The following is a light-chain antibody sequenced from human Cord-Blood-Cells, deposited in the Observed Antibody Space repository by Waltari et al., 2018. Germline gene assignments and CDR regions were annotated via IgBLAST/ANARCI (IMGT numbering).Light chain of an antibody. CDR1: QSVLYSSNNKNY. CDR3: QQYYSTSLT. Sequence: DIVMTQSPDSLAVSLGERATINCKSRQSVLYSSNNKNYLALYQQKTGQPPKLLIYWASTRESGVPDRFSGSGSGTDFTLTISSLQAEDVAVYYCQQYYSTSLTFGGGTKVEIK. CDR2: WAS. J-gene: IGKJ4*01. V-gene: IGKV4-1*01.